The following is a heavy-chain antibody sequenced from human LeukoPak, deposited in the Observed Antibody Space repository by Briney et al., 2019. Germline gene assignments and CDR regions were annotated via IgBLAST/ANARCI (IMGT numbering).Heavy chain of an antibody. CDR1: GSSFTSYW. J-gene: IGHJ4*02. Sequence: GESLKISCQGSGSSFTSYWIAWVRQLPGKGLEWMGIIYPGDSDTRYSPSFQGQVSISADTSINTSYLQWNSLKASDTAMYYCARRALSYYDFWSGLDYWGQGTLVTVSS. CDR3: ARRALSYYDFWSGLDY. V-gene: IGHV5-51*01. CDR2: IYPGDSDT. D-gene: IGHD3-3*01.